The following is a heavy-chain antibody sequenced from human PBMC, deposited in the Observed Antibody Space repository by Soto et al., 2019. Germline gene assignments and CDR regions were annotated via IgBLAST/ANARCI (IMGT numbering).Heavy chain of an antibody. D-gene: IGHD3-9*01. CDR2: INHSGST. Sequence: SETLSLTCAVYGGSFSGYYWSWIRQPPGKGLEWIGEINHSGSTNYNPSLKSRVTISVDTSKNQFSLKLSSVTAADTAVYYCARGLRLRYFLNWGQGTLVTVS. V-gene: IGHV4-34*01. CDR3: ARGLRLRYFLN. CDR1: GGSFSGYY. J-gene: IGHJ4*02.